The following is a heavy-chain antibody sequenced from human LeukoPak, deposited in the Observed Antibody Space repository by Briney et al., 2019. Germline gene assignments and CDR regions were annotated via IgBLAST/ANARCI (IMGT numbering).Heavy chain of an antibody. D-gene: IGHD5-24*01. J-gene: IGHJ6*02. CDR2: IYSSGRT. V-gene: IGHV4-59*01. Sequence: PSETLSLTCTVSGGSINNYYWSWVRQPPGKGLEWIGNIYSSGRTNYNPSLKSRATISVDTSKNQFSLKLSSVTAADTAVYYCARDDGYNVYAMDVWGQGTTVTVSS. CDR1: GGSINNYY. CDR3: ARDDGYNVYAMDV.